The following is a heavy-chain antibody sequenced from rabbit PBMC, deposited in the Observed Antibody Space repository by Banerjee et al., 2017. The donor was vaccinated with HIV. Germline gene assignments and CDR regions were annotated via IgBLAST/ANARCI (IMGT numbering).Heavy chain of an antibody. D-gene: IGHD8-1*01. CDR3: ARDTGSSFSSYGMDL. V-gene: IGHV1S45*01. CDR2: INAITGKA. J-gene: IGHJ6*01. CDR1: GFSFSNKAV. Sequence: QEQLVESGGGLVKPEGSLQLSCTASGFSFSNKAVMCWVRQAPGKGLEWIACINAITGKAVYASWAKGRFTFSKTSSTTVTLQVTSLTAADTATYFCARDTGSSFSSYGMDLWGPGTLVTVS.